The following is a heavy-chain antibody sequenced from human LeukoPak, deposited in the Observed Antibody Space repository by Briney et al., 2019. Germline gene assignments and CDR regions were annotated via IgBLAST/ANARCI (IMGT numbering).Heavy chain of an antibody. Sequence: SETLSLTCTVSDDSISNCCCCWIRQPPGKGLEWIGYIYYSGSTNYNPSLKSRVTISVDTSKNQFSLKLRSVTAADTAGSSCARVGYCSGGGCWGLDYWGQGTLVTVSS. CDR1: DDSISNCC. CDR2: IYYSGST. V-gene: IGHV4-59*01. J-gene: IGHJ4*02. CDR3: ARVGYCSGGGCWGLDY. D-gene: IGHD2-15*01.